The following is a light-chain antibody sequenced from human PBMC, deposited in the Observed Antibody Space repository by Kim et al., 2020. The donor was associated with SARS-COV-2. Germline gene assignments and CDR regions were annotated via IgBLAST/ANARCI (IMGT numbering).Light chain of an antibody. CDR1: SGHSNYA. CDR2: LNSDGSH. J-gene: IGLJ3*02. V-gene: IGLV4-69*01. Sequence: QPVLTQSPSASASLGASVKLTCTLSSGHSNYAIAWHQQQPEKGPRFLMKLNSDGSHNKGDGIPDRFSGSSAGAERYLTISSLQSEDEADYYCQTWGTASWVFGGGTQLTVL. CDR3: QTWGTASWV.